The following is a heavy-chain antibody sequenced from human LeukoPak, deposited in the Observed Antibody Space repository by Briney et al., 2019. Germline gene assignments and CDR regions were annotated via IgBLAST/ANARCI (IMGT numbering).Heavy chain of an antibody. CDR2: IYYSGST. V-gene: IGHV4-39*01. CDR1: GGSISSSSYY. Sequence: PSETLSLTCTVSGGSISSSSYYWGWIRQPPGKGLEWIGSIYYSGSTYYNPSLKSRVTISVDTSKNQSSLKLCSVTAADTAVYYCARQGIPTIYLDYWGQGTLVTVSS. CDR3: ARQGIPTIYLDY. D-gene: IGHD3-3*01. J-gene: IGHJ4*02.